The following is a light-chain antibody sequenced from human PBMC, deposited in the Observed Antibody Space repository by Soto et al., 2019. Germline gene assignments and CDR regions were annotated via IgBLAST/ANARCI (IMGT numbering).Light chain of an antibody. CDR2: EVS. CDR3: TSYTSSSSWV. CDR1: SSDVGAYNY. Sequence: QSVLTQPASVSGSPGQSITISCTGTSSDVGAYNYVSWYQQHPDKAPKLMIYEVSNRPSGLSNRFSGSKSGNTASLTISGLQAEDEADYYCTSYTSSSSWVFGGGTQLTV. V-gene: IGLV2-14*01. J-gene: IGLJ3*02.